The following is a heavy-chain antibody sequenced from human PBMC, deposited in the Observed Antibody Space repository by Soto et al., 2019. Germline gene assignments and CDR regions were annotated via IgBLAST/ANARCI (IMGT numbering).Heavy chain of an antibody. CDR2: INPDTGST. V-gene: IGHV1-2*02. D-gene: IGHD2-2*01. CDR1: GYQFTGSY. CDR3: ARQDCSGTSCYWYFDF. Sequence: QVRLVQSGADVQRPGASINISCQAIGYQFTGSYLHWVRRAPGHGLQWMGMINPDTGSTTYAETFQERVTMTTDKSAGTVFLGLGRLTSDDTATYYCARQDCSGTSCYWYFDFWGQGTFVSVSS. J-gene: IGHJ4*02.